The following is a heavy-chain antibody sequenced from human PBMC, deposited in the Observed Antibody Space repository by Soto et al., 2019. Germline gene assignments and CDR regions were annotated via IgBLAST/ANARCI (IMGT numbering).Heavy chain of an antibody. CDR2: INSDGSST. CDR1: GFTFSSYW. D-gene: IGHD5-12*01. J-gene: IGHJ6*03. V-gene: IGHV3-74*01. CDR3: ARDHSGYDYYYYYMDV. Sequence: GGSLRLSCAASGFTFSSYWMHWVRQAPGKGLVWVSRINSDGSSTSYADSVKGRFTISRDNAKNTLYLQMNSLRAEDTAVYYCARDHSGYDYYYYYMDVWGKGTTVTVSS.